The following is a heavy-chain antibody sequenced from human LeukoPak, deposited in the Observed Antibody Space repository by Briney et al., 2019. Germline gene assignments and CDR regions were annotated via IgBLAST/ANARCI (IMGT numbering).Heavy chain of an antibody. V-gene: IGHV3-23*01. D-gene: IGHD4-17*01. CDR2: ISGSGGST. CDR1: KFNFNSYG. Sequence: GGSLRLSCTTSKFNFNSYGMTWVRQAPGKGLEWVSSISGSGGSTQYAASVQGRFTISRDNSKNTLYRQMNSLRAEDTAVYYCAKDPNGDYIGTFDIWGQGTMVTVSS. CDR3: AKDPNGDYIGTFDI. J-gene: IGHJ3*02.